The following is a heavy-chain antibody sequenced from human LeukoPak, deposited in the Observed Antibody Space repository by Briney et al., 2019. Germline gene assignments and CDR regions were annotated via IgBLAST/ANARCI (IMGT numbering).Heavy chain of an antibody. D-gene: IGHD3-22*01. J-gene: IGHJ3*02. V-gene: IGHV4-34*01. Sequence: SETLSLTCAVYGGSFSGYYWSWIRQPPGKGLEWIGEINHSGSTNYNPSLKSRVTISVDTSKNQFSLKLSSVTAADTAVYYCAGLSYYDSSGYYYAAFDIWGQGTMVTVSS. CDR3: AGLSYYDSSGYYYAAFDI. CDR1: GGSFSGYY. CDR2: INHSGST.